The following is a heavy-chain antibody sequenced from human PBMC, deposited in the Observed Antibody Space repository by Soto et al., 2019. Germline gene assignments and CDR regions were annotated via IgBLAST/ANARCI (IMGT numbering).Heavy chain of an antibody. CDR3: ARESYDSSGYYYGY. CDR2: INPNSGGT. Sequence: ASVKVSCKASGYTFTGYYMHWVRQAPGQGLEWMGWINPNSGGTNYAQKFQGWVTMTRDTSISTAYMELSRLRSDDTAVYYCARESYDSSGYYYGYWGQGSLVTVSS. D-gene: IGHD3-22*01. CDR1: GYTFTGYY. J-gene: IGHJ4*02. V-gene: IGHV1-2*04.